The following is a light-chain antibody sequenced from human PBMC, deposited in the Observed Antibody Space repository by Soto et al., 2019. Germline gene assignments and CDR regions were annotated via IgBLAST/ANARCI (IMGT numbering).Light chain of an antibody. V-gene: IGKV1-39*01. CDR3: QQSYSSPPMLT. Sequence: DIQMTQSPSSLSASVGDRVTITCRASQIISIYLNLYQQHPGKAPKLLIYAASTLQSGVPSRFSGSGFGTDFTLTISSLQPEDFATYYCQQSYSSPPMLTFGGGTKVDIK. CDR2: AAS. J-gene: IGKJ4*01. CDR1: QIISIY.